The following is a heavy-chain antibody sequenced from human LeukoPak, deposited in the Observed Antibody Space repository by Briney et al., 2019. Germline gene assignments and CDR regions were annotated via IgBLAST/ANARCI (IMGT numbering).Heavy chain of an antibody. CDR3: ARDLVPGTGFNYYYGMDV. D-gene: IGHD6-19*01. V-gene: IGHV1-2*02. Sequence: ASVKVSCKASGYSFTGYYMHWVRQAPGQGLEWMGCINPNSGGTDYAQKFQGRVTMTRDTSISTAYMELSRLTSDDTAVYYCARDLVPGTGFNYYYGMDVWGQGSTVIVSS. CDR1: GYSFTGYY. CDR2: INPNSGGT. J-gene: IGHJ6*02.